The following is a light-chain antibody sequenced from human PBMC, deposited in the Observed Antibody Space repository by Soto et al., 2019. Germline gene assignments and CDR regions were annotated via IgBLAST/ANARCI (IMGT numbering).Light chain of an antibody. V-gene: IGKV1-12*01. J-gene: IGKJ3*01. CDR2: AAS. Sequence: DLQMTQSPSSVSASVGDRVTITCRASQGINSWLAWYQQKPGKAPKLLIYAASGLQSGVPSRFSGSGSGTDFTLTISSLQPEDFGTYYCQRANSFPFAFGPGTTVDIK. CDR3: QRANSFPFA. CDR1: QGINSW.